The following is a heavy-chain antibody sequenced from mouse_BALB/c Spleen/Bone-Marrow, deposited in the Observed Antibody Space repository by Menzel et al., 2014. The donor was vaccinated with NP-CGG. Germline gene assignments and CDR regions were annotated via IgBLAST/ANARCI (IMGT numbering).Heavy chain of an antibody. CDR3: ARSYGYERSWFAY. Sequence: VQLQQPGPEAVKPGASVKISCKTSGYTFTEYTMHWVKQSHGKSLEWIGGINPNNGGTTYNQKFKGKATLTVDKSSSTAYMELRSLASEDSAVYYCARSYGYERSWFAYWGQGTLVTVSA. D-gene: IGHD2-2*01. J-gene: IGHJ3*01. CDR1: GYTFTEYT. V-gene: IGHV1-18*01. CDR2: INPNNGGT.